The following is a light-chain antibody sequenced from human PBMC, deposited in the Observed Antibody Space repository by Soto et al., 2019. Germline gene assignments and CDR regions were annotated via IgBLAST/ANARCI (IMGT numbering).Light chain of an antibody. CDR1: QSVTSTY. V-gene: IGKV3-20*01. CDR3: QQSESSPRT. CDR2: GTS. J-gene: IGKJ1*01. Sequence: EIELTHSPGTLSLSPGERATLSCRASQSVTSTYLAWYQQTPGQAPRLLIYGTSNRATGVPDRFSGSGSGTDFTLNISGLEPEDFAVYYCQQSESSPRTFGQGTKVDIK.